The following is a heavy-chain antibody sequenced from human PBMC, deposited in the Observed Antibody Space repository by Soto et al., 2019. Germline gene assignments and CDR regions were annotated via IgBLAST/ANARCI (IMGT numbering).Heavy chain of an antibody. J-gene: IGHJ5*02. D-gene: IGHD2-2*01. V-gene: IGHV1-69*01. CDR3: ARTTDEDIVVVPAAIGWFDP. CDR2: IIPIFGTA. CDR1: GGTFSSHA. Sequence: QVQLVQSGAEVKKPGSSVKVSCKASGGTFSSHAISWVRQAPGQGLEWMGGIIPIFGTANYAQKFQGRVTITADESTSTAYMELSSLRSEDTAVYYCARTTDEDIVVVPAAIGWFDPWGQGTLVTVSS.